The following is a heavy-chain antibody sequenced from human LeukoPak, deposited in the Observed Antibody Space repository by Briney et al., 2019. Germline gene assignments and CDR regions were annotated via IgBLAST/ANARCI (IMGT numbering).Heavy chain of an antibody. CDR1: GGSISSSSYY. Sequence: PSETLSLTCTVSGGSISSSSYYWGWIRQPPGKGLEWIGSIYYSGSTYYNPSLKGRVTISVGTSKNQFSLKLSSVTAADTAVYYCARHFYDGRTWYYDSSGYYYFDYWGQGTLVTVSS. CDR3: ARHFYDGRTWYYDSSGYYYFDY. CDR2: IYYSGST. D-gene: IGHD3-22*01. V-gene: IGHV4-39*01. J-gene: IGHJ4*02.